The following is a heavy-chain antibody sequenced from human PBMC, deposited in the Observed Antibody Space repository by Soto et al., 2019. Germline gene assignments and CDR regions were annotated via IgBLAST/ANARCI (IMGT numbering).Heavy chain of an antibody. J-gene: IGHJ4*02. V-gene: IGHV4-39*01. D-gene: IGHD5-18*01. Sequence: PLGKGLEWIGSIYNSVNTYYNPSLKSRVTISVDTSKNQFSLTLSSVTAADTAVYYCATPRGFSYGYCDYWGQGILVTVSS. CDR2: IYNSVNT. CDR3: ATPRGFSYGYCDY.